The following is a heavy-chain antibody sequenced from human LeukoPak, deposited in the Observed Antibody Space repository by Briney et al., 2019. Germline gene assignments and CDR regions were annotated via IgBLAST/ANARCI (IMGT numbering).Heavy chain of an antibody. D-gene: IGHD6-13*01. J-gene: IGHJ4*02. CDR3: TKDPAAAGTRFDY. CDR1: GXTFSSYA. CDR2: ISGSGGST. V-gene: IGHV3-23*01. Sequence: GGSLRLSCAASGXTFSSYAMSWVRQAPGKGLEWVSTISGSGGSTYYADSVKGRFTISRDNSKNTLYLQMNSLRAEDTAVYYCTKDPAAAGTRFDYWGQGTLVSVSS.